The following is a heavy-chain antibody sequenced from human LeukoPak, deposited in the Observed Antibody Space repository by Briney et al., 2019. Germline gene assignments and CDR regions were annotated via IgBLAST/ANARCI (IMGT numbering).Heavy chain of an antibody. CDR1: GFTFDDYG. V-gene: IGHV3-20*04. CDR2: INWNGGST. Sequence: PGGSLRLSCAASGFTFDDYGMTWVRQAPGKGLEWVSGINWNGGSTGYADSVKGRFTISRDNAKNFLYLQMNSLRAEDTALYYCARDGGRAFGVIIEDYYYYYMDVWGKGTTVTVSS. J-gene: IGHJ6*03. D-gene: IGHD3-3*01. CDR3: ARDGGRAFGVIIEDYYYYYMDV.